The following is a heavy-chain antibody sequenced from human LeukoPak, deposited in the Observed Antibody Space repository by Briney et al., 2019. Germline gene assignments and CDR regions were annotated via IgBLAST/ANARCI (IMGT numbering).Heavy chain of an antibody. CDR1: GFTFSSYS. CDR2: ISSSSNYI. J-gene: IGHJ3*02. V-gene: IGHV3-21*01. CDR3: ARLYSSSWFDAFDI. Sequence: PGGSLRLSCAASGFTFSSYSMNWVRQAPGKGLEWVSSISSSSNYIYYADSVKGRFTISRDNAKNSLYLQMNSLRAEDTAVYYCARLYSSSWFDAFDIWGQGTMVTVSS. D-gene: IGHD6-13*01.